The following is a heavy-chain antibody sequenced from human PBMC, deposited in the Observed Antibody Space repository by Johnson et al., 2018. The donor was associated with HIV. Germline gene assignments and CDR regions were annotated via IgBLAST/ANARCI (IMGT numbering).Heavy chain of an antibody. Sequence: QVQLVESGGGLVKPGGSLRLSCAASGFTFSSYGMHWVRQAPGKGLEWVAVIWYDGGNKYYADSVKGRFTISRDNSKHTVYLQMHSLRAEDTAVYYCAKGGKYSSHRDDGFDVWGQGTMVTVSS. CDR2: IWYDGGNK. J-gene: IGHJ3*01. CDR1: GFTFSSYG. D-gene: IGHD6-6*01. V-gene: IGHV3-33*06. CDR3: AKGGKYSSHRDDGFDV.